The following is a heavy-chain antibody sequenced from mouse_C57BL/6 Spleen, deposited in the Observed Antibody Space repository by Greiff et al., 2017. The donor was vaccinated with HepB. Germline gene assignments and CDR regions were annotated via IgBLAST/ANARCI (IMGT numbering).Heavy chain of an antibody. Sequence: QLPGAELVKPGASVKMSCKASGYTFTSYWITWVKQRPGQGLEWIGDIYPGSGSTNYNEKFKSKATLTVDTSSSTAYMQLSSLTSEDSAVYYCARSRPPAWFAYWGQGTLVTVSA. CDR3: ARSRPPAWFAY. J-gene: IGHJ3*01. V-gene: IGHV1-55*01. CDR2: IYPGSGST. CDR1: GYTFTSYW.